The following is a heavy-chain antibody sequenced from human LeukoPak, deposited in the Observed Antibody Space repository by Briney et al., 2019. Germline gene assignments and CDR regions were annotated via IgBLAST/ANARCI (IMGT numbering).Heavy chain of an antibody. CDR3: ARGSPSDYAGQRPFDY. CDR2: INPNSGGT. D-gene: IGHD4-23*01. V-gene: IGHV1-2*02. Sequence: ASVEVSCKASEYTFTGYFMHWVRQAPGQGLEWMGWINPNSGGTKYAQRFQGRVTMTRDTSISTAYVELSGLRSDDTAVYYCARGSPSDYAGQRPFDYWGQGTLVTVSA. J-gene: IGHJ4*02. CDR1: EYTFTGYF.